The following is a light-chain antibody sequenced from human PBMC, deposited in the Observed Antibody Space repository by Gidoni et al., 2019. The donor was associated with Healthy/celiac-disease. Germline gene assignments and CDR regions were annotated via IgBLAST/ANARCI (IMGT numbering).Light chain of an antibody. CDR2: AAS. V-gene: IGKV3-15*01. Sequence: ETVMTQFPATLSVSPGERATLSCRASQSVSSNLAWHQQKPGQAPRLLIYAASIRATGIPARFSGSGSGAEFTLTISSLQSEDFAIYYCQQYNNWPRTFGQXTKVEIK. CDR1: QSVSSN. CDR3: QQYNNWPRT. J-gene: IGKJ1*01.